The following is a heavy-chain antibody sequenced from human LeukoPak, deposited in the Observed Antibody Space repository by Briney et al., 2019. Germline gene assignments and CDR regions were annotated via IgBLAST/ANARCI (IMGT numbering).Heavy chain of an antibody. Sequence: GGSLRLSCAASGFTFSSYGMHWVRQAPGKGLEWVAVISYDGSNKYYADSVKGRFTISRDNSKNTPYLQMNSLRAEDTAVYYCAKLLLTATMVRGAGPFGAFDIWGQGTMVTVSS. V-gene: IGHV3-30*18. J-gene: IGHJ3*02. D-gene: IGHD3-10*01. CDR3: AKLLLTATMVRGAGPFGAFDI. CDR1: GFTFSSYG. CDR2: ISYDGSNK.